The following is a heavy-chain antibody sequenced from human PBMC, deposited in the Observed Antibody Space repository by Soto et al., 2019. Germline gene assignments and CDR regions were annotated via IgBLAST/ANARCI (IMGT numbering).Heavy chain of an antibody. CDR1: GFTFRNYG. D-gene: IGHD1-7*01. V-gene: IGHV3-48*02. Sequence: PGGSLRLSCAASGFTFRNYGMNWIRQAPGKGLEWISFIRSSADTIYYANSVKGRFTISRDNAKDSLYLQMNSLRDEDTAVYYCARDSGWNYDYWGQGTLVTVSS. J-gene: IGHJ4*02. CDR2: IRSSADTI. CDR3: ARDSGWNYDY.